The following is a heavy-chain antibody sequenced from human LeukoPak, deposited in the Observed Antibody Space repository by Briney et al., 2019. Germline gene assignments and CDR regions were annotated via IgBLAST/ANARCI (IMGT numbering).Heavy chain of an antibody. V-gene: IGHV4-30-2*01. CDR2: IYHSRST. CDR3: ARIVLYDSSGYSAGYFDY. Sequence: SETLSLTCAVSGGSISSGGYSWSWIRQPPGKGLEWIGYIYHSRSTYYNPSLKSRVTISVDRSKNQFSLKLSSVTAADTAVYYCARIVLYDSSGYSAGYFDYWGQGTLVTVSS. J-gene: IGHJ4*02. D-gene: IGHD3-22*01. CDR1: GGSISSGGYS.